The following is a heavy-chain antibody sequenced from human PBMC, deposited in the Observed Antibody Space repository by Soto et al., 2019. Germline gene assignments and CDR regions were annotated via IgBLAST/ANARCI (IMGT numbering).Heavy chain of an antibody. V-gene: IGHV5-51*01. D-gene: IGHD5-18*01. CDR2: IYPGDSDT. Sequence: LKISCKGSGYSFTSYWIGWVRQMPGKGLEWMGIIYPGDSDTRYSPSFQGQVTISADKSISTAYLQWSSLKASDTAMYYCARGTTAMANYYYYGMDVWGQGTTVTVSS. CDR3: ARGTTAMANYYYYGMDV. CDR1: GYSFTSYW. J-gene: IGHJ6*02.